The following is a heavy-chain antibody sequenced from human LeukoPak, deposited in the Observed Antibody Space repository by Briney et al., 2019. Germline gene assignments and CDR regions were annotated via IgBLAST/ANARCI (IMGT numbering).Heavy chain of an antibody. D-gene: IGHD5-18*01. Sequence: PGGSLRLSCAVSGFTFNTYVMTWVRQAPGKGLEWVSAISGSGGNTYYADSVKGRFTISRDNSKNTLSLQMYSLRAEDTAVYFCAKDDTWIQLWYESWGQGTLVTVSS. J-gene: IGHJ5*02. CDR2: ISGSGGNT. CDR3: AKDDTWIQLWYES. CDR1: GFTFNTYV. V-gene: IGHV3-23*01.